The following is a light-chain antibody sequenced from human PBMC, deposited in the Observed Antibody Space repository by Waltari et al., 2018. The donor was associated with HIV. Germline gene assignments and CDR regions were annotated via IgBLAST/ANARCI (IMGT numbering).Light chain of an antibody. J-gene: IGLJ1*01. Sequence: SYVLTQPASVSVAPGQTAKIPCGGNNIGTKSVHWYQQKPGQAPVLVIYDDTDRPSGIPARFSGSNSGNTATLTSSRVEAGDEADYYCQLWDSSSDHYVFGQGTQVTVL. CDR1: NIGTKS. CDR2: DDT. V-gene: IGLV3-21*02. CDR3: QLWDSSSDHYV.